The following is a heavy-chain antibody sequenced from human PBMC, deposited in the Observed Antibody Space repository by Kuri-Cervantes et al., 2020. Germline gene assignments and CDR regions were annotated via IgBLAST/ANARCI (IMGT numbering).Heavy chain of an antibody. D-gene: IGHD3-22*01. V-gene: IGHV3-30*03. Sequence: GESLKISCAASGFTFSSYGMHWVRQAPGKGLEWVAVISYDGSNKYYADSVKGRFTISRDNSKNTLYLQMNSLRAEDTAVYYCARHEYSNYYDSSGLSSNFDCWGQGTLVTVSS. CDR2: ISYDGSNK. CDR1: GFTFSSYG. J-gene: IGHJ4*02. CDR3: ARHEYSNYYDSSGLSSNFDC.